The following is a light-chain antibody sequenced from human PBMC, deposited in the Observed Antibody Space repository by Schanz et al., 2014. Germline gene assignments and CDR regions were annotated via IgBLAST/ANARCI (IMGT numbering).Light chain of an antibody. J-gene: IGKJ1*01. Sequence: DVQMTQSPSSLSASVGDRVTITCRASQSIRSYVSWYQQKPGKAPKLLIYAASSLQSGVPSRFSGSGSGTDFTLTISSLRPDDFASYYCQQYSSYWAFGQGTKVEIK. CDR3: QQYSSYWA. CDR1: QSIRSY. CDR2: AAS. V-gene: IGKV1-39*01.